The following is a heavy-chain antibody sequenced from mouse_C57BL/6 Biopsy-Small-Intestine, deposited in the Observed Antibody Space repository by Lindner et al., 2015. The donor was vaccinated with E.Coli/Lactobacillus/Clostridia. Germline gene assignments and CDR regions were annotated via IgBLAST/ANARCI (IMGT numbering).Heavy chain of an antibody. CDR1: GFTFSDYG. J-gene: IGHJ2*01. CDR3: LRGFDY. Sequence: VQLQESGGGLVKPGGSLKLSCAASGFTFSDYGMHWVRQAPEKGLEWIAYITTGSNIFYYAGTVKGRFTISRDNVKNILFLQMTSLRSEDTAMYYCLRGFDYWGRGTTLTVSS. CDR2: ITTGSNIF. V-gene: IGHV5-17*01.